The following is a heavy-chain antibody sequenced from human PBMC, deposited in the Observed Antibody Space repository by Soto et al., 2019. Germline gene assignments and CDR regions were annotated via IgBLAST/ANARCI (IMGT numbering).Heavy chain of an antibody. CDR3: ARVKDSSDAFDI. J-gene: IGHJ3*02. CDR2: INSDGSST. Sequence: GGSLRLSCAASGFTFSSYWMHWVRQAPGKGLVWVSRINSDGSSTSYADSVKGRFTISRDNAKNTLYLQMNSLRAEDTAVYYCARVKDSSDAFDIWGQGTMVTVSS. V-gene: IGHV3-74*01. D-gene: IGHD2-15*01. CDR1: GFTFSSYW.